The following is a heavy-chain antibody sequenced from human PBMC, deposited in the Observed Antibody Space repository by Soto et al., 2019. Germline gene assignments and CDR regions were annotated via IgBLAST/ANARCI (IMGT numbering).Heavy chain of an antibody. V-gene: IGHV1-18*01. CDR3: ARVLGYCSGGSCFQTDAFDI. D-gene: IGHD2-15*01. Sequence: ASVKVSCKASGYTFTSYGISWVRQAPGQGLEWMGWISANNGNANYAQKLQGRVTITADKDTSTAYMELSSLRSEDTAVHYCARVLGYCSGGSCFQTDAFDIWGQGTMVTVSS. J-gene: IGHJ3*02. CDR1: GYTFTSYG. CDR2: ISANNGNA.